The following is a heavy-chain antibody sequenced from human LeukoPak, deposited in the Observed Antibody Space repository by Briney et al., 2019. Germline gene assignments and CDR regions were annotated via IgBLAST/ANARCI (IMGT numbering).Heavy chain of an antibody. V-gene: IGHV3-15*01. CDR1: GFTFSNAW. CDR3: AKSYSGTYRSFDY. CDR2: IKSKTDGGTT. J-gene: IGHJ4*02. D-gene: IGHD1-26*01. Sequence: GGSLRLSCAASGFTFSNAWMSWVRQAPGKGLEWVGRIKSKTDGGTTDYAAPVKGRFTISRDDSKNTLYLQMNSLRAEDTAIYYCAKSYSGTYRSFDYWGQGTLVAVSS.